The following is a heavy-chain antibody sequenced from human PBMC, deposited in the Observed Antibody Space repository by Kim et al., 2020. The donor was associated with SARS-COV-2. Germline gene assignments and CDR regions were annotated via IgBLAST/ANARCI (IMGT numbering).Heavy chain of an antibody. CDR3: ATSITIFGVFDP. V-gene: IGHV1-24*01. Sequence: ASVKVSCKVSGYTLTELSIHWVRQAPGKGLEWMGGFDPDDGETIYAQKFQGRVTMTEDTSTDTAYMELSSLRSEDTAVYYCATSITIFGVFDPWGQGTLVTVPS. CDR1: GYTLTELS. CDR2: FDPDDGET. J-gene: IGHJ5*02. D-gene: IGHD3-3*01.